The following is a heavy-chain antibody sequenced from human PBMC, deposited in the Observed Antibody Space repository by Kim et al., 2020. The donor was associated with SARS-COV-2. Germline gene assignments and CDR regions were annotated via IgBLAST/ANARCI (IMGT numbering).Heavy chain of an antibody. Sequence: SLKGRFTMSNDNSKNTLYLQMSSLVAVDTAVYYCARDPTMVLGIYDFDYWGQGTRVTVSS. CDR3: ARDPTMVLGIYDFDY. D-gene: IGHD3-10*01. V-gene: IGHV3-30*15. J-gene: IGHJ4*02.